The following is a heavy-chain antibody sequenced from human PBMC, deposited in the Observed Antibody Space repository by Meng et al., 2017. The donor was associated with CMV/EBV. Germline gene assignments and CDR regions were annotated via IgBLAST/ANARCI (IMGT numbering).Heavy chain of an antibody. Sequence: GGSLRLSCAASGFTFSSYSLNWVRQAPGKGLEWVSYISSSSSTIYYADSVKGRFTISRDNAKNSLYLQMNRLRAEDTAVYYCARAVGETVVPAAASYFDLWGRGTLVTVSS. J-gene: IGHJ2*01. CDR2: ISSSSSTI. CDR1: GFTFSSYS. V-gene: IGHV3-48*04. CDR3: ARAVGETVVPAAASYFDL. D-gene: IGHD2-2*01.